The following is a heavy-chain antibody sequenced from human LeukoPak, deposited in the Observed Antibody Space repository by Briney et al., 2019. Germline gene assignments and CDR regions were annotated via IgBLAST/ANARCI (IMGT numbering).Heavy chain of an antibody. J-gene: IGHJ4*02. CDR2: ISGSATT. D-gene: IGHD3-22*01. CDR3: TIGPQVGSGYHPDY. Sequence: GGSLRLSCAASGFTFSNYAMSWVRHAPGKGLEWVSGISGSATTYYADSVKGRFTISRDNSKNMLYLQMNSLRADDTALYSCTIGPQVGSGYHPDYWGQGTLVTVSS. V-gene: IGHV3-23*01. CDR1: GFTFSNYA.